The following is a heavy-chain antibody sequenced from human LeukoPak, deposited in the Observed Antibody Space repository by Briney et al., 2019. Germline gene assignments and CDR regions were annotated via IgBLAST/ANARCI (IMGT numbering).Heavy chain of an antibody. Sequence: GGSLRLSCAASGFTFSDYYMSWIRQAPGKGLEWVSYISSSGSTIYYADSVKGRFTISRDNATNSLYLQMNSLRAEDTAVYYCARALYCSSTSCYYFDYWGQGTLVTVSS. CDR2: ISSSGSTI. D-gene: IGHD2-2*01. CDR3: ARALYCSSTSCYYFDY. V-gene: IGHV3-11*04. J-gene: IGHJ4*02. CDR1: GFTFSDYY.